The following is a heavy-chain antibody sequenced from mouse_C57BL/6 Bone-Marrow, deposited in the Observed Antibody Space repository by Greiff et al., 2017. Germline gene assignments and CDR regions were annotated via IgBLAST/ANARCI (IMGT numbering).Heavy chain of an antibody. CDR2: IDPENGDT. CDR1: GFNIKDDY. V-gene: IGHV14-4*01. Sequence: EVQVVESGAELVRPGASVKLSCTASGFNIKDDYMHWVKQRPEQGLEWIGWIDPENGDTEYASKFQGKATITADTSSNTAYLQLSSLTSEDTAVYYCTLYWFAYWGQGTLVTVSA. J-gene: IGHJ3*01. CDR3: TLYWFAY.